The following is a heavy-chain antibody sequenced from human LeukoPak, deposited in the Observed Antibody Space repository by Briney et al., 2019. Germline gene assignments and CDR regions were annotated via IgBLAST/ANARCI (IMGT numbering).Heavy chain of an antibody. J-gene: IGHJ5*02. CDR3: VRWRYCTSTSCAEEEWFDP. CDR1: GYRFTTYG. CDR2: ITTYNGNT. Sequence: ASVKVSCKASGYRFTTYGISWVRQAPGQGLEWMGWITTYNGNTKYAQKLTGRVTVTTDTSTSTAYMELRSLRSDDTAVYYCVRWRYCTSTSCAEEEWFDPWGEGTLVTVSS. V-gene: IGHV1-18*01. D-gene: IGHD2-2*01.